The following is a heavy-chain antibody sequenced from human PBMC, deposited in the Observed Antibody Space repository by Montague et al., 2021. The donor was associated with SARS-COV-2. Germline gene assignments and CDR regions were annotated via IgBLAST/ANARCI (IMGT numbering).Heavy chain of an antibody. CDR2: IFYKGNT. Sequence: SETLSLTCTVSGGSLNKHYWSWIRKAPGKELEWLGNIFYKGNTXXXVXXWGRVSMSLDTPQNQFSLRLTSLTAADTAVYYCARSISSSGARDNWGQGILVTASS. V-gene: IGHV4-59*11. CDR1: GGSLNKHY. D-gene: IGHD3-22*01. J-gene: IGHJ4*02. CDR3: ARSISSSGARDN.